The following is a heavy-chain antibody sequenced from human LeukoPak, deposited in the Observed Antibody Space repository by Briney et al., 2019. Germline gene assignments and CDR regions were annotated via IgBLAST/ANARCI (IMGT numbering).Heavy chain of an antibody. CDR1: GFTFSSYA. V-gene: IGHV3-23*01. CDR3: AKGTYCSSTSCYSFNYFDY. Sequence: GGSLRLSCAASGFTFSSYAMSWVRQAPGKGLEWVSAISGSGGSTYYADSVKGRFTISRDNSKNTLYLQMNSLRAEDTAVYYCAKGTYCSSTSCYSFNYFDYWGQGTLVTVSS. D-gene: IGHD2-2*02. J-gene: IGHJ4*02. CDR2: ISGSGGST.